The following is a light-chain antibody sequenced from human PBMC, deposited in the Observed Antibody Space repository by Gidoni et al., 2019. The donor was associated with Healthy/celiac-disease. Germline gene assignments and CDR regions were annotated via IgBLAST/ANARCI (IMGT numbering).Light chain of an antibody. Sequence: EIVLTQSPAPLSLSPGERATLSCRASQSVSSYLAWYQQKPGQAPRLLIYVASNRATGIPARFSGSGSWTDFTLTISSLEPEDFAVYYCQQRSNWPPAFGQGTRLEIK. J-gene: IGKJ5*01. CDR2: VAS. CDR3: QQRSNWPPA. CDR1: QSVSSY. V-gene: IGKV3-11*01.